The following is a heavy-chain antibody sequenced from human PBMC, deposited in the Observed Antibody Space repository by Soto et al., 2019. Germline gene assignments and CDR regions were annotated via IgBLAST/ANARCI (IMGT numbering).Heavy chain of an antibody. CDR2: MNPNSGNT. J-gene: IGHJ5*02. D-gene: IGHD4-4*01. CDR1: GYTFTSYD. CDR3: ARGYPPPDTGRNSNWLDP. Sequence: ASVKVSCKASGYTFTSYDINWVRQATGQGLEWMGWMNPNSGNTGYAQKFQGRVTMTRNTSISTAHMELSSLRSEDTAVYYCARGYPPPDTGRNSNWLDPWGEGTLVTVSS. V-gene: IGHV1-8*01.